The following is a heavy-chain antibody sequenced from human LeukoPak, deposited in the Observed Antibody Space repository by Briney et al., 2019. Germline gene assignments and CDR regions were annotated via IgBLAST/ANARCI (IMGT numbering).Heavy chain of an antibody. CDR1: GYTLTELS. J-gene: IGHJ5*02. Sequence: GSVTVSFTVFGYTLTELSMHWVRQAPGKGLEWMGGFDPEDGEIIYAQKFQGRVTMTEDTSTDTAYMELSSLRSEDTAVYYCATCPRETYYDVLAGYYKIRFWFDPWGQGTLVTVSS. CDR3: ATCPRETYYDVLAGYYKIRFWFDP. V-gene: IGHV1-24*01. CDR2: FDPEDGEI. D-gene: IGHD3-9*01.